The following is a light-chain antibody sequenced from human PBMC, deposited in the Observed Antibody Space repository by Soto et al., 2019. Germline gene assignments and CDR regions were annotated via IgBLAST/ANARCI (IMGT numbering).Light chain of an antibody. J-gene: IGLJ1*01. V-gene: IGLV2-14*01. Sequence: QRGRTQPASGSGSPGQSITISCTGTSRDVGGYNYVSWYQQHPGKAPKLMIYEVSNRPSGVSNRFSGSKSGNTASLTISGLQAEDEADYYCSSYTSRSTLVFGTGTKVIVL. CDR1: SRDVGGYNY. CDR2: EVS. CDR3: SSYTSRSTLV.